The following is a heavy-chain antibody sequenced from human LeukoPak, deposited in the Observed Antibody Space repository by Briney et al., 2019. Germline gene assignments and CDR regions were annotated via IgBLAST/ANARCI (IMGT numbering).Heavy chain of an antibody. Sequence: GRSLRLSCAASGFTFSNYGMHWVRQAPGKGLEWVSLIWYDGSNKYYADSVRGQFTISRDNSKNTLYLQMNRLRAEDTAVYFCARDGFPGAVTQNGGWWFFDLWGRGTLVTVSS. J-gene: IGHJ2*01. CDR2: IWYDGSNK. V-gene: IGHV3-33*01. CDR3: ARDGFPGAVTQNGGWWFFDL. CDR1: GFTFSNYG. D-gene: IGHD4-17*01.